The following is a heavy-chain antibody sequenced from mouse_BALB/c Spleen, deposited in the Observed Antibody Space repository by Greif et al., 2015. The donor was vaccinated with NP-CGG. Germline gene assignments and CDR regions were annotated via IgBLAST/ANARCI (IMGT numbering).Heavy chain of an antibody. CDR1: GYSFTSYW. Sequence: VQLQQSGTVLARPGASVKMSCKASGYSFTSYWMHWVKRRPGQGLEWIGAIYPGNSDTSYNQKFKGKAKLTAVTSASTAYMELSSLTNEDSAVYYCTRSGGNYDAMDYWGQGTSVTVSS. J-gene: IGHJ4*01. V-gene: IGHV1-5*01. CDR2: IYPGNSDT. CDR3: TRSGGNYDAMDY. D-gene: IGHD2-1*01.